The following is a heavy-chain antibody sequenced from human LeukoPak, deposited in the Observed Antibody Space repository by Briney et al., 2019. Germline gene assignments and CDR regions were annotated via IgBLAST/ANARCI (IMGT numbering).Heavy chain of an antibody. CDR2: ISSSGSTI. V-gene: IGHV3-48*04. CDR3: ARELWFGDLSGYGMDV. D-gene: IGHD3-10*01. CDR1: GFTFSSYA. Sequence: GGSLRLSCAASGFTFSSYAMSWVRQAPGKGLEWVSYISSSGSTIYYADSVKGRFTISRDNAKNSLYLQMNSLRAEDTAVYYCARELWFGDLSGYGMDVWGQGTTVTVSS. J-gene: IGHJ6*02.